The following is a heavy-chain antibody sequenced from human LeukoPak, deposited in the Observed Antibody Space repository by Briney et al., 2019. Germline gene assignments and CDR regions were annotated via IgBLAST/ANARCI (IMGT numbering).Heavy chain of an antibody. Sequence: ASVKVSCKASGYTFTSYDINWVRQATGQGLEWMGWMNPNSGNTGYAQKFQGRVTMTRNTSISTAYMELSSLRSEDTAVYYCARAGAVTTPNHWFDPWGQGTLVTVSS. V-gene: IGHV1-8*01. J-gene: IGHJ5*02. CDR1: GYTFTSYD. D-gene: IGHD4-11*01. CDR3: ARAGAVTTPNHWFDP. CDR2: MNPNSGNT.